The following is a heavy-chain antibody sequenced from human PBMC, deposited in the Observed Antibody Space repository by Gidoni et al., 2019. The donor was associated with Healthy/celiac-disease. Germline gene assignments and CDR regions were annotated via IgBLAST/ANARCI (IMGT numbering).Heavy chain of an antibody. D-gene: IGHD6-6*01. Sequence: KGLEWIGYIYYSGSTYYNPSLKSLVTISVDTSKNQFSLKLSSVTAADTAVYYCARAYSSSPHFDYWGQGTLVTVSS. CDR2: IYYSGST. V-gene: IGHV4-31*01. J-gene: IGHJ4*02. CDR3: ARAYSSSPHFDY.